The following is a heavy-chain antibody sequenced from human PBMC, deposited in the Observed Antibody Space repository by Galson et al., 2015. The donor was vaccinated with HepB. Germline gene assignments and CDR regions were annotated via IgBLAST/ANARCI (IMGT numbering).Heavy chain of an antibody. CDR3: ARDLYSYAADYYYHNGLDV. J-gene: IGHJ6*02. D-gene: IGHD3-22*01. CDR1: GFTFSNYA. Sequence: SLRLSCAASGFTFSNYAMHWVRQTPGKGLEWVAVISYDATKKYHIDAVKGRFSISRDNSKGTVYLQMSSLRAEDTAVYYCARDLYSYAADYYYHNGLDVWGQGTTVTVSS. CDR2: ISYDATKK. V-gene: IGHV3-30*04.